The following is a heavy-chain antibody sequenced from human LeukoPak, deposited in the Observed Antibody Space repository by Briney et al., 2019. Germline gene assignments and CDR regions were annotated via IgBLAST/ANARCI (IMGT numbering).Heavy chain of an antibody. CDR3: AKGRSVEGATYFDY. D-gene: IGHD1-26*01. CDR2: ISYDGSNK. V-gene: IGHV3-30*18. Sequence: GGSLRLSCAASGFTFSSYGMHWVRQAPGKGLEWVAVISYDGSNKYYADSVKGRFTISRDNSKNTLYLQMNSLRAEDTAVYYCAKGRSVEGATYFDYWGQGTLVTVSS. CDR1: GFTFSSYG. J-gene: IGHJ4*02.